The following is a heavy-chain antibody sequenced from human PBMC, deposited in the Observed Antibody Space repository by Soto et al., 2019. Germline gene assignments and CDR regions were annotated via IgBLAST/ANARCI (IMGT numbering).Heavy chain of an antibody. CDR1: GYSFSNYW. Sequence: GESLKISCQGSGYSFSNYWISWVRQMPGKGLEWVGRIDPSDSYVDYSPSFRGHVTISTDKSISTAFLQWNSLKASDAAMYFCVRFADSNDGGGYWTFEIWGRGTLVTVSS. D-gene: IGHD3-22*01. J-gene: IGHJ3*02. CDR2: IDPSDSYV. V-gene: IGHV5-10-1*01. CDR3: VRFADSNDGGGYWTFEI.